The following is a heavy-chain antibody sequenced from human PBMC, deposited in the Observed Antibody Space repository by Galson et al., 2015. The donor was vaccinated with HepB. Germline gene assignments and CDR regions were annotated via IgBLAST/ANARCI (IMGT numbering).Heavy chain of an antibody. CDR1: GFTFSSYA. D-gene: IGHD5-24*01. CDR2: ISYDGSNK. V-gene: IGHV3-30-3*01. J-gene: IGHJ3*02. Sequence: SLRLSCAASGFTFSSYAMHWVRQAPGKGLEWVAVISYDGSNKYYADSVKGRFTISRDNSKNTLYLQMNSLRAEDTAVYYCARDMGDGYNPDAFDIWGQGTMVTVSS. CDR3: ARDMGDGYNPDAFDI.